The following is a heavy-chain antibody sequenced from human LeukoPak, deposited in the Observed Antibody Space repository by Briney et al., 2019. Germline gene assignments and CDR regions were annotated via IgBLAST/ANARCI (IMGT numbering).Heavy chain of an antibody. D-gene: IGHD3-3*01. CDR2: IYSDGST. CDR3: AKDHKGDFWSGYYFFLGAGIGAFFDY. Sequence: GGSLRLSCAASGITVSSNYMTWVRQAPGKGLEWVSVIYSDGSTYYADSVKGRFTISRDNSKNTLYLQMNSLRAEDTAVYYCAKDHKGDFWSGYYFFLGAGIGAFFDYWGQGTLVTVSS. CDR1: GITVSSNY. V-gene: IGHV3-53*01. J-gene: IGHJ4*02.